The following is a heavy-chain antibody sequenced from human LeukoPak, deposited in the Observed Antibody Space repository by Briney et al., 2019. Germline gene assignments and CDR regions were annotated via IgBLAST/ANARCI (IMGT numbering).Heavy chain of an antibody. CDR2: IYNSGST. V-gene: IGHV4-59*08. CDR1: GGPISTYY. D-gene: IGHD5-18*01. CDR3: ARHGSGYSFDY. J-gene: IGHJ4*02. Sequence: SETLSLTCTVSGGPISTYYWGWIRQSPGKGLESIGYIYNSGSTNYNPYLKSRVTISLDTSKTQFSLRLSSVTAADTAVYYCARHGSGYSFDYWGQGTLVTVSP.